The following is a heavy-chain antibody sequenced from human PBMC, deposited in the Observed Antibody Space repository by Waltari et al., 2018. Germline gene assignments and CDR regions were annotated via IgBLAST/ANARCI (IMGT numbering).Heavy chain of an antibody. CDR1: GGSFSGYY. D-gene: IGHD2-15*01. CDR2: INHSGST. Sequence: VYGGSFSGYYWSWIRQPPGKGLEWIGEINHSGSTNYNPSLKSRVTISVDTSKNQFSLKLSSVTAADTAVYYCARSRAATLNYYYYGMDVWGQGTTVTVSS. J-gene: IGHJ6*02. V-gene: IGHV4-34*01. CDR3: ARSRAATLNYYYYGMDV.